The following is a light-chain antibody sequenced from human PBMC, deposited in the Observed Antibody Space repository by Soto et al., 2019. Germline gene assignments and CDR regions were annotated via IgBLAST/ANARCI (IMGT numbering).Light chain of an antibody. J-gene: IGKJ1*01. CDR3: QQYGSSPRT. Sequence: EIVLTQSPGTLSLSPGERATLSCRTSQSVISSYLAWYQQKPGQAPRLLIYGASSRATGIPDRFSGSGSGTDFTLTIGRLEPEDFALYYCQQYGSSPRTFGQGTKVEIK. CDR1: QSVISSY. CDR2: GAS. V-gene: IGKV3-20*01.